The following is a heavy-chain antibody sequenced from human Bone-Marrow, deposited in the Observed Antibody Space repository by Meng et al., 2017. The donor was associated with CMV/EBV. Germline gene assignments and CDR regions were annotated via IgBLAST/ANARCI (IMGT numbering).Heavy chain of an antibody. J-gene: IGHJ6*02. CDR1: GFTFSSYW. V-gene: IGHV3-7*01. Sequence: GESLKISCAVSGFTFSSYWMSWVRQAPGKGLEWVANIKQDGSEKYYVDSVKGRFTISRDNSKNTLYLQMNSLRAEDTAVYYCARAPLYGSGSYGSYGMDVWGQGTTVTVSS. CDR2: IKQDGSEK. CDR3: ARAPLYGSGSYGSYGMDV. D-gene: IGHD3-10*01.